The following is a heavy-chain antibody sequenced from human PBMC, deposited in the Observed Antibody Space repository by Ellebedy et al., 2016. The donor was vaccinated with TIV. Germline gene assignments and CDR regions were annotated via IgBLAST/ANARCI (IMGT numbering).Heavy chain of an antibody. CDR3: ARGGHYYDSSGYLNMAFDI. D-gene: IGHD3-22*01. CDR1: GYTFTTYA. Sequence: ASVKVSCKASGYTFTTYAMHWVRQAPGQRLEWMGWMNPNSGSTGYAEKFQGRVTFTRDTSATTVYMELSSLRSEDTAGYYCARGGHYYDSSGYLNMAFDIWGQGTMVTVSS. CDR2: MNPNSGST. V-gene: IGHV1-3*01. J-gene: IGHJ3*02.